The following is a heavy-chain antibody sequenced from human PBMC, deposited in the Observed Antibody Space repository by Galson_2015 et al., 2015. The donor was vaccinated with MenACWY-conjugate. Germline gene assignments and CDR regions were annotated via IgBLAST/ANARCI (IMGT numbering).Heavy chain of an antibody. CDR3: VRGSSGWRGMDI. Sequence: SLRLSCAASGFAFSNYCMHWVRQAPGKGLECVSRICAGGISIMYGDSVRGRFTISRDDAENTLYLQMDGLRADDTAVHFCVRGSSGWRGMDIWGQGTTVTVSS. D-gene: IGHD6-19*01. V-gene: IGHV3-74*03. CDR2: ICAGGISI. CDR1: GFAFSNYC. J-gene: IGHJ6*02.